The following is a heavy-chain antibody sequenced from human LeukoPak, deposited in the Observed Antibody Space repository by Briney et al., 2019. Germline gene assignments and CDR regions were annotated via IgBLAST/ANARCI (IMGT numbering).Heavy chain of an antibody. CDR1: GFTFDDYG. CDR3: AREISGIAVAGTGPYYYYYMDV. J-gene: IGHJ6*03. Sequence: PGGSLRLSCAASGFTFDDYGMSWVRQAPGKGLEGVSGINWNGGSTGYADSVKGRFTISRDNAKNSLYLQMNSLRAEDTALYYCAREISGIAVAGTGPYYYYYMDVWGKGTAVTVSS. V-gene: IGHV3-20*04. D-gene: IGHD6-19*01. CDR2: INWNGGST.